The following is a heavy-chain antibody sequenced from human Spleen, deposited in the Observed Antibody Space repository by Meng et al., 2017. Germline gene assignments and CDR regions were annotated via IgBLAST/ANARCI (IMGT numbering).Heavy chain of an antibody. CDR2: ISSSGTNT. D-gene: IGHD1-1*01. CDR3: ARARGLSTMTTFDY. V-gene: IGHV3-23*01. CDR1: GFTFSSYA. Sequence: GGSLRLSCAASGFTFSSYAMNWVRQAPGKGLEWVSAISSSGTNTYDGDSVKGRFAISRDNSKNTLYLQMSSLRAEDTAVYYCARARGLSTMTTFDYWGQGTLVTVSS. J-gene: IGHJ4*02.